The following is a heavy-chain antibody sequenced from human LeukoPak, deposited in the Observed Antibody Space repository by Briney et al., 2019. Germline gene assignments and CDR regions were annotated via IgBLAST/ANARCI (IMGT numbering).Heavy chain of an antibody. CDR1: GGSFSGYY. V-gene: IGHV4-34*01. CDR2: INHSGST. J-gene: IGHJ6*02. CDR3: ARHYSYGYYYYYYGMDV. D-gene: IGHD5-18*01. Sequence: SETLSLTCAVYGGSFSGYYWSWIRQPPGKGLEWIGEINHSGSTNYNPSLKSRVTISVDTSKNQFSLKLSSVTAADTAVYYCARHYSYGYYYYYYGMDVSGQGTTVTVSS.